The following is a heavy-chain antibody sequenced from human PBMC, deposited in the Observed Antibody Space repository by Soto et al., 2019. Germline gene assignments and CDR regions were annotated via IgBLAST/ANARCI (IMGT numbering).Heavy chain of an antibody. J-gene: IGHJ4*02. Sequence: EVQLVESGGGLVKPGGSLRLSCEGSGFTFSNAWMNWVRQAPGKGLEWVGRIKSKGDGGTTDYAASLKGRDSILRHDSNNTLHLHMSSLRTEDTAVYYCTTEADGTTYIDYWGQGTLVTVSA. D-gene: IGHD1-1*01. CDR3: TTEADGTTYIDY. CDR2: IKSKGDGGTT. V-gene: IGHV3-15*07. CDR1: GFTFSNAW.